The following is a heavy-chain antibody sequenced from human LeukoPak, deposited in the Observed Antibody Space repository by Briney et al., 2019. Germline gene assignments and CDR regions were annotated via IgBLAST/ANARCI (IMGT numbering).Heavy chain of an antibody. Sequence: GGSLRLSCAASGFTFSSYAMHWVRQAPGKGLEYVSAISSNGGSTYYANSVKGRFTISRDNSKNTLYLQMGSLRAEDMAVYYCAREFMAGAEYYFDYWGQGTLVTVSS. CDR1: GFTFSSYA. D-gene: IGHD1-26*01. J-gene: IGHJ4*02. CDR2: ISSNGGST. CDR3: AREFMAGAEYYFDY. V-gene: IGHV3-64*01.